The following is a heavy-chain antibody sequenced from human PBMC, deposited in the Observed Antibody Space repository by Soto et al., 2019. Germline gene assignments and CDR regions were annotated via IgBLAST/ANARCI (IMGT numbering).Heavy chain of an antibody. V-gene: IGHV4-59*01. Sequence: ETLSLTCTVSGGSISSYYWSWIRQPPGKGLEWIGYIYYSGSTNYNPSLKSRVTISVDTSKNQFSLKLSSVTAADTAVYYCARDQPLPDYWGQGTLVTV. J-gene: IGHJ4*02. D-gene: IGHD2-2*01. CDR3: ARDQPLPDY. CDR1: GGSISSYY. CDR2: IYYSGST.